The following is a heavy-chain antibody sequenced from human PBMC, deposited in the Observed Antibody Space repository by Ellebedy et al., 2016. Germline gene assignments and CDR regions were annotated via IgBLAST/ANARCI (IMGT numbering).Heavy chain of an antibody. CDR3: ARGVNYEDV. D-gene: IGHD3-22*01. CDR2: INHSGST. J-gene: IGHJ6*02. Sequence: SETLSLTXAVYGGSFSGYYWSWIRQPPGKGLEWIGEINHSGSTNYNPSLKSRVTISVDTSKNQFSLKLSSVTAADTAVYYCARGVNYEDVWGQGTTVTVSS. CDR1: GGSFSGYY. V-gene: IGHV4-34*01.